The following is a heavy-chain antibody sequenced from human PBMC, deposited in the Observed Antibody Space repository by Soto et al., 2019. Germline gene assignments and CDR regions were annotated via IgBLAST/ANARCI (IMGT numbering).Heavy chain of an antibody. CDR1: GYTFPNYW. CDR3: AASIFYYGMDV. V-gene: IGHV5-51*01. J-gene: IGHJ6*02. CDR2: IYPGDSDT. Sequence: PGESLKISCKGSGYTFPNYWIGWVRQMPGKGLEWMGIIYPGDSDTKYNPSFQGQVTISADKSITTTYLQWSSLKASDTAIYYCAASIFYYGMDVWGQGTTVTVS.